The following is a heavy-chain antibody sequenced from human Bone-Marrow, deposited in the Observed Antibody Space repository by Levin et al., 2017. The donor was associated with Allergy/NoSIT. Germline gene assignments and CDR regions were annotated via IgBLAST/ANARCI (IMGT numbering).Heavy chain of an antibody. D-gene: IGHD6-19*01. CDR1: GFTFSSYA. V-gene: IGHV3-23*01. Sequence: GGSLRLSCAASGFTFSSYAISWVRQAPGKGLEWISAIRGSGEKTYYTDSVEGRFTVSRDNSKDTVYLQMNSLRGEDTAVYFCAREKGGTRGWYTVDYWGQGTLVIVSP. CDR3: AREKGGTRGWYTVDY. J-gene: IGHJ4*02. CDR2: IRGSGEKT.